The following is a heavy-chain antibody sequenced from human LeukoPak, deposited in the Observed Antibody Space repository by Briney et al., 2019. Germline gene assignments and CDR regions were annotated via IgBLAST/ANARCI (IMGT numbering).Heavy chain of an antibody. CDR2: VDSTGST. CDR1: GVSMSTFY. CDR3: ARDRSWYYGMDV. Sequence: SETLSLTCTVSGVSMSTFYWNWIRKPAGKGLEWIGRVDSTGSTTYSPSLKSRVSMSLDTSKNQFSLKLTSVTAADTAVYYRARDRSWYYGMDVWGQGTTVTVSS. V-gene: IGHV4-4*07. J-gene: IGHJ6*02.